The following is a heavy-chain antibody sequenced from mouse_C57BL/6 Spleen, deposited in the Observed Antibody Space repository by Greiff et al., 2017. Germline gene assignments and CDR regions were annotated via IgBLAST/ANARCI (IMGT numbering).Heavy chain of an antibody. Sequence: VQVVESGPELVKPGASVKLSCKASGYTFTSYDINWVKQRPGQGLEWIGWIYPRDGSTKYNEKFKGKATLTVDTSSSTAYMELHSLTSEYSAVYFCASSIYYDYDAPAWFAYWGQGTLVTVSA. CDR1: GYTFTSYD. CDR3: ASSIYYDYDAPAWFAY. J-gene: IGHJ3*01. V-gene: IGHV1-85*01. D-gene: IGHD2-4*01. CDR2: IYPRDGST.